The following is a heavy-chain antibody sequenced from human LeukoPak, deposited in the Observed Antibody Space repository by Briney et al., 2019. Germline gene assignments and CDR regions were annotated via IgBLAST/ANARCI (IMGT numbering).Heavy chain of an antibody. J-gene: IGHJ4*02. CDR3: ARVRSPRYFDY. CDR2: IKQDGSEK. V-gene: IGHV3-7*01. CDR1: GFTVSSNS. Sequence: GGSLRLSCTVSGFTVSSNSMSWVRQAPGKGLEWMANIKQDGSEKYYVDSVKGRFTISRDNAKNSLYLQMNSLRAEDTAVYYCARVRSPRYFDYWGQGTLVTVSS.